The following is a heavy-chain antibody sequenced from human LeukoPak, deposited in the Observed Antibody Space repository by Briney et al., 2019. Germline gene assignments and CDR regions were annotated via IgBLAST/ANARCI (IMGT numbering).Heavy chain of an antibody. Sequence: SETLSLTCTVSGGSISSGGYYWSWIRQHPGKGLEWIGYIYYSGSTYYNPSLKSRVTISVDTSKNQFSLKLSSVTAADTAVYYCARADGDYSGYWFDPWGQGTLVTVSS. D-gene: IGHD4-17*01. CDR3: ARADGDYSGYWFDP. J-gene: IGHJ5*02. V-gene: IGHV4-31*03. CDR2: IYYSGST. CDR1: GGSISSGGYY.